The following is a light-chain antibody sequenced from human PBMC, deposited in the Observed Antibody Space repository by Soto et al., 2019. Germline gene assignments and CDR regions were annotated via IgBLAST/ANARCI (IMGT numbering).Light chain of an antibody. V-gene: IGKV3-11*01. Sequence: DIVLTQFPATLSLSPGERAALSCRASQSVRSDLAWYQHKPGQAPRLLMYDASNRATDVPDRFSGSGSGTDFTLTISSLETEDFAVYYCQQRGSWPIFGPGTKVEFK. CDR1: QSVRSD. J-gene: IGKJ3*01. CDR2: DAS. CDR3: QQRGSWPI.